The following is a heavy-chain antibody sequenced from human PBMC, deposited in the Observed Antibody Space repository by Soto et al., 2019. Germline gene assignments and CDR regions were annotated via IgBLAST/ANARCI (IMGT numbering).Heavy chain of an antibody. V-gene: IGHV1-3*01. CDR2: INAGNGNT. J-gene: IGHJ4*02. CDR1: GYTFTSYA. Sequence: ASVKVSCKASGYTFTSYAMHWVRQAPGQRLEWMGWINAGNGNTKYSQKFQGRVTITRDTSASTAYMELSSLRSEDTAVYYCARANGDSSGYTYYFDYWGQGTLVTVSS. D-gene: IGHD3-22*01. CDR3: ARANGDSSGYTYYFDY.